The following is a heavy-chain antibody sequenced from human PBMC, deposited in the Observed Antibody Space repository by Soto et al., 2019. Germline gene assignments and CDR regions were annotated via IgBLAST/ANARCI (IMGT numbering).Heavy chain of an antibody. CDR3: ARGGYCSSTSCERYYYYGMDV. Sequence: ASVKVSCTASGYTFTSYDINWVRQATGQGREWMGWMNPNRGNTGYAQKFQGRVTMTRNTSISTAYMELSSLRSEDTAVYYCARGGYCSSTSCERYYYYGMDVWGQGXTVTVS. D-gene: IGHD2-2*01. J-gene: IGHJ6*02. CDR2: MNPNRGNT. V-gene: IGHV1-8*01. CDR1: GYTFTSYD.